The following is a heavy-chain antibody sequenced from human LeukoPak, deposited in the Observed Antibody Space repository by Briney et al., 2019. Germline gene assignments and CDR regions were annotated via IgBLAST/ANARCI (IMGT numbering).Heavy chain of an antibody. CDR2: INQDGTEK. J-gene: IGHJ4*02. V-gene: IGHV3-7*03. CDR3: AREWRVGATLLFDY. Sequence: GGSLRLSCAASGFTFSSYWMSWVRQAPGEGLEWVAKINQDGTEKAYVDSVRGRFTISRDNAKNSLFLQMNSLRAEDTAVYYCAREWRVGATLLFDYWGQGTLVTVSS. CDR1: GFTFSSYW. D-gene: IGHD1-26*01.